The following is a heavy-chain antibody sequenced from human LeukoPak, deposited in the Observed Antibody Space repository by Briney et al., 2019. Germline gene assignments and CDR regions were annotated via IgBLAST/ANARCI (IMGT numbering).Heavy chain of an antibody. D-gene: IGHD3-22*01. V-gene: IGHV4-30-2*01. CDR2: IYHSGST. Sequence: PSETLSLTCAVSGGSISSGGYSWSWIRQPPGKGLEWIGYIYHSGSTYYNPSLKSRVTISVDRSKNQFSLKLSSVTAADTAVYYCARADHDSSGYDYWGQGTLVTVSS. CDR3: ARADHDSSGYDY. J-gene: IGHJ4*02. CDR1: GGSISSGGYS.